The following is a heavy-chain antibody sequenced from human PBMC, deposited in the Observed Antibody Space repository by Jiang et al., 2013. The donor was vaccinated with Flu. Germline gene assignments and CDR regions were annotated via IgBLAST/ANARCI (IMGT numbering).Heavy chain of an antibody. Sequence: SGFTVSSNYMSWVRQAPGKGLEWVSVIYSGGSTYYADSVKGRFTISRDNSKNTLYLQMNSLRAEDTAVYYCAREEGDYYDSSGHLDYWGQGTLVTVSS. V-gene: IGHV3-66*01. CDR1: GFTVSSNY. J-gene: IGHJ4*02. CDR3: AREEGDYYDSSGHLDY. CDR2: IYSGGST. D-gene: IGHD3-22*01.